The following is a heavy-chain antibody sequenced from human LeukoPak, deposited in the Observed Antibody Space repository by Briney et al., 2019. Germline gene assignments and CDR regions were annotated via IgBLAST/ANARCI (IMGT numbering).Heavy chain of an antibody. V-gene: IGHV3-30*04. CDR2: ISYDGSNK. D-gene: IGHD2-15*01. J-gene: IGHJ6*02. Sequence: GGSLRLSCAASGFTFSSYAMHWVRQAPGKGLEWVAVISYDGSNKYYADSVKGRFTISRDNSKNTLYLQMNSLRAEDTAVYYCAKGVAGMDVWGQGTTVTVSS. CDR3: AKGVAGMDV. CDR1: GFTFSSYA.